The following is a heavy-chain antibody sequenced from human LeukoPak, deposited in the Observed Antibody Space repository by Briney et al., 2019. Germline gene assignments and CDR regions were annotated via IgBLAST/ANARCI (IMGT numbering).Heavy chain of an antibody. CDR3: ARPVGYSGSGSYYGY. CDR2: ISGDGTTI. J-gene: IGHJ4*02. D-gene: IGHD3-10*01. CDR1: GFTFSSYE. V-gene: IGHV3-48*03. Sequence: GGSLRPSCAASGFTFSSYEMNWVRQVPGKGLEWISYISGDGTTIHYADSVNGRFTISRDNAQNSLYLQMNSLGVEDTAVYHCARPVGYSGSGSYYGYWGQGTLVTVSS.